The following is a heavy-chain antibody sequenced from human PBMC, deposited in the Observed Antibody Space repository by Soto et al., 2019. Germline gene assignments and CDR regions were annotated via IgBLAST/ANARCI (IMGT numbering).Heavy chain of an antibody. D-gene: IGHD6-6*01. V-gene: IGHV3-53*01. Sequence: EVQLVESGGGLIQPGGSLRLSCAASGFSVSSNYMSWVRQAPGKGLEWVSVIYSGGITFYAASVKGRFTISRDKSKNTLYLQMNNLRGEDTAVYYCVRDFGSSSEGGMDVWGQGTTVTVSS. CDR2: IYSGGIT. CDR1: GFSVSSNY. J-gene: IGHJ6*02. CDR3: VRDFGSSSEGGMDV.